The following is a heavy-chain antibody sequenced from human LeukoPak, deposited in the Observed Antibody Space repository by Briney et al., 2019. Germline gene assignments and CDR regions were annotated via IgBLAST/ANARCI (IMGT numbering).Heavy chain of an antibody. Sequence: PGGSLRLSCAASGFTFSSYAMTWVRQAPAKGLEWISAISGSVGTYYADSAKGRFTISRDNSKNTLYLQMNSLRAEDTAVYYCAKSRLSAGNSGSGSYPVDYWGQGTLVTVSS. V-gene: IGHV3-23*01. CDR1: GFTFSSYA. CDR3: AKSRLSAGNSGSGSYPVDY. D-gene: IGHD3-10*01. CDR2: ISGSVGT. J-gene: IGHJ4*02.